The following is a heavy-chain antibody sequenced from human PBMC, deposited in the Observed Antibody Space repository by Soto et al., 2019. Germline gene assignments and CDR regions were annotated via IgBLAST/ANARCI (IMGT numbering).Heavy chain of an antibody. Sequence: GGSLRLSCTASGIILGDYAISWVRQAAGKGLEWVGLIRSRTYGGTTEYAASVKGRFAISRDDSRGIAYLQMNSLNTEDTAMYYCTRHYTGIAASRKGHYDFWGQGTLVTVSS. CDR1: GIILGDYA. CDR2: IRSRTYGGTT. CDR3: TRHYTGIAASRKGHYDF. D-gene: IGHD6-13*01. V-gene: IGHV3-49*04. J-gene: IGHJ4*02.